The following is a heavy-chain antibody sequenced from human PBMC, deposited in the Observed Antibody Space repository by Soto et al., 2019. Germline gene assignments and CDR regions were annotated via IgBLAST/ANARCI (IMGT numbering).Heavy chain of an antibody. CDR3: ARDRGGHAFDI. J-gene: IGHJ3*02. CDR1: GGTFSSYT. V-gene: IGHV1-69*04. Sequence: SVKVSCKASGGTFSSYTISWVRQAPGQGLEWMGRIIPILGITNYAQKFQGWVTMTRDTSISTAYMELSRLRSDDTAVYYCARDRGGHAFDIWGQGTMVTVSS. D-gene: IGHD3-10*01. CDR2: IIPILGIT.